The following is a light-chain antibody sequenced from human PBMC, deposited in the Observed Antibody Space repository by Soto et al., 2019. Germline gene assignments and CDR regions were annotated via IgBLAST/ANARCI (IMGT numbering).Light chain of an antibody. CDR1: SSDVGGYNY. V-gene: IGLV2-14*01. CDR2: DVS. CDR3: SSYTSSSTYVV. J-gene: IGLJ2*01. Sequence: QSALTQPASVSGSPGQSITISCTGTSSDVGGYNYVSWYKQHPGKAPKLMIYDVSNRPSGVSNRFSGSKSGNTASLTISGLQAEDEADYYCSSYTSSSTYVVFGGGTKLTVL.